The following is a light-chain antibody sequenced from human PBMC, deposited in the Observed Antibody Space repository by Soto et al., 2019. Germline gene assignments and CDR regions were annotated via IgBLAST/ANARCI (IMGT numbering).Light chain of an antibody. CDR2: GAS. CDR3: QQYYNWPPWT. Sequence: VVKQSPATLSVSPGDRATLSCSPSQIVGNSVAWYQQKPGQAPRLLIYGASNRATGIPARFSGSGSGTEFTLTISGLQSEDFAVYFCQQYYNWPPWTFGQGTKVDIK. CDR1: QIVGNS. V-gene: IGKV3-15*01. J-gene: IGKJ1*01.